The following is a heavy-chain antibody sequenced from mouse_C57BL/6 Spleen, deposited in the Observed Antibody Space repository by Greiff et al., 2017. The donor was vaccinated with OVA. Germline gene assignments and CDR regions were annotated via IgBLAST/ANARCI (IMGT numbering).Heavy chain of an antibody. V-gene: IGHV1-26*01. D-gene: IGHD1-1*01. CDR2: INPNNGGT. CDR3: ARSRDLLLRFFDY. CDR1: GYTFTDYY. J-gene: IGHJ2*01. Sequence: VQLQQSGPELVKPGASVKISCKASGYTFTDYYMNWVKQSHGKSLEWIGDINPNNGGTSYNQKFKGKATLTVDKSSSTAYMELRSLTSEDSAVYYCARSRDLLLRFFDYWGQGTTLTVSS.